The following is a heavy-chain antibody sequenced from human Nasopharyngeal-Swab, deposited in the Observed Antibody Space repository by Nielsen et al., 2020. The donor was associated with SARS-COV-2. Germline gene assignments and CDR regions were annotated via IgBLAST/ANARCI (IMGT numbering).Heavy chain of an antibody. J-gene: IGHJ4*02. D-gene: IGHD3-22*01. V-gene: IGHV4-34*08. CDR3: ALQGYYYDSSGY. CDR1: GFTVSSNY. CDR2: INHSGST. Sequence: ESLKIFCAASGFTVSSNYWSWIRQPPGKGLEWIGEINHSGSTNYNPSLKSRVTISVDTSKNQFSLKLSSVTAADTAVYYCALQGYYYDSSGYWGQGTLVTVSS.